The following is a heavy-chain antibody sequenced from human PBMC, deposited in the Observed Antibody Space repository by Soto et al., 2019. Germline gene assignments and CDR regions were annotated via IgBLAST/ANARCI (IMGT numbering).Heavy chain of an antibody. CDR1: GFTFSSYG. Sequence: GGSLRLSCAASGFTFSSYGMHWVRQAPGKGLEWVAVIWYDGNNKYYADSVKGRFTISRDNSNNTLYVQMTSLRAEDTAVYYCARGLHSLFDYWGQGTLVTVSS. D-gene: IGHD2-21*01. CDR2: IWYDGNNK. J-gene: IGHJ4*02. CDR3: ARGLHSLFDY. V-gene: IGHV3-33*01.